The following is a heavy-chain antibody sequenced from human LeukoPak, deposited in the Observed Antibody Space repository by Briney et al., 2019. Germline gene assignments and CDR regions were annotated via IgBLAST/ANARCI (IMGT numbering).Heavy chain of an antibody. CDR2: IYYRGGT. D-gene: IGHD1-26*01. CDR3: AIGHSIVGATKYGAFDI. J-gene: IGHJ3*02. Sequence: PSETLSLTCTVSGSSISSGTYYWGWVRQPPGKGLEWIGSIYYRGGTYYNPSLKSRVTISVDASKNQFSLKLSAVTAADTALYYCAIGHSIVGATKYGAFDIWGQGTMVTVSS. CDR1: GSSISSGTYY. V-gene: IGHV4-39*01.